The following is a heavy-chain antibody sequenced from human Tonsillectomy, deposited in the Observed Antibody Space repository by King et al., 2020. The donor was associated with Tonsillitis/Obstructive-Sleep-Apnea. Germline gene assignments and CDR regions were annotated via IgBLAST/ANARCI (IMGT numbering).Heavy chain of an antibody. J-gene: IGHJ4*02. CDR3: ARGYCSGGRCYPVDY. CDR2: IYPGDSDT. D-gene: IGHD2-15*01. CDR1: GYSFTNYW. V-gene: IGHV5-51*01. Sequence: GQLVQSGAEVKKPGESLKISCKGSGYSFTNYWLGWVLQMPGKGLEWMVLIYPGDSDTRYSPYFQGQVTISADKSIITAYLQWTSLKASDTAMYYCARGYCSGGRCYPVDYWGQGTLVTVSS.